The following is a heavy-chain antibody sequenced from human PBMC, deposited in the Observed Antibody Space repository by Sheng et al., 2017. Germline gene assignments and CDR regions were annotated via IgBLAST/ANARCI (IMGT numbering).Heavy chain of an antibody. CDR3: AKDRAAGFYYHGMDV. D-gene: IGHD6-13*01. V-gene: IGHV3-9*01. J-gene: IGHJ6*02. Sequence: EVQLVESGGDLVQPGRSLRLSCAASGFSFAGYAMHWVRQAPGKGLEWVSSISWNSDTIAYADSVRGRFTISRDNAENSLYLQMNSLRAEDSAFYYCAKDRAAGFYYHGMDVWGQGTTVTVS. CDR1: GFSFAGYA. CDR2: ISWNSDTI.